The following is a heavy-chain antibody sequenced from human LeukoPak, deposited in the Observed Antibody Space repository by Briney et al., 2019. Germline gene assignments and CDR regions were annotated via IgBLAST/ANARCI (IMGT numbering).Heavy chain of an antibody. CDR2: IYTRGST. V-gene: IGHV4-4*07. CDR3: ARGRYCSADICSGGDAFDI. D-gene: IGHD2-15*01. Sequence: SETLSLTCTVSGGSINNYYWSWIRQPAGKGLEWIGRIYTRGSTNYNPSLKSRVTMSVDTSKNQFSLKLSSVTATDTAVYYCARGRYCSADICSGGDAFDIWGQGTMVSVSS. CDR1: GGSINNYY. J-gene: IGHJ3*02.